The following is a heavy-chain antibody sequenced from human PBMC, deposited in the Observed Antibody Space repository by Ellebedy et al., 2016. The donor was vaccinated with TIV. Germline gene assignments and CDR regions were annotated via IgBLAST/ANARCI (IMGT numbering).Heavy chain of an antibody. J-gene: IGHJ5*02. CDR1: GASFSHYY. Sequence: SETLSLTXAVYGASFSHYYWSWIRQAPGKGLEWIGEINHSGSTIYNPSLKGRVTISVDRSKNQFSLKVSSVSAADTAVYYCTRDVADYGDAWVDHWGQGILVTVSS. D-gene: IGHD4-17*01. V-gene: IGHV4-34*01. CDR3: TRDVADYGDAWVDH. CDR2: INHSGST.